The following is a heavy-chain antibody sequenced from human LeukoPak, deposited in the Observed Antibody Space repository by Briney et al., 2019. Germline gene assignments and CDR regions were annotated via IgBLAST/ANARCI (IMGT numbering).Heavy chain of an antibody. CDR3: AREHDAFDI. CDR2: ISSDLNNK. J-gene: IGHJ3*02. V-gene: IGHV3-30-3*01. CDR1: GFSFSYYV. Sequence: GGSLRLSCTASGFSFSYYVLNWVRQAPGKGLEWVAVISSDLNNKYYADSAKGRFTISRDNSKSTLYLQMDSLRPEDTALYYCAREHDAFDIWGQGTMVTVSS.